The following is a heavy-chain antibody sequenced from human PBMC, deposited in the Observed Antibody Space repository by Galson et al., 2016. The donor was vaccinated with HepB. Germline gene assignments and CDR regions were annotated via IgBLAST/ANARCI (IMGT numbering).Heavy chain of an antibody. J-gene: IGHJ3*01. CDR2: INAGNGNT. D-gene: IGHD2-2*01. V-gene: IGHV1-3*01. CDR3: ARAAYCSSSSCSDAFDV. CDR1: GYTFSNYA. Sequence: SVKVSCKASGYTFSNYAVHWVRQAPGQTFEWMGWINAGNGNTKYSQKFQDRVTLTRDTSATTLYMQLSSLRSEDTAVYYCARAAYCSSSSCSDAFDVWGQGTMVTVSP.